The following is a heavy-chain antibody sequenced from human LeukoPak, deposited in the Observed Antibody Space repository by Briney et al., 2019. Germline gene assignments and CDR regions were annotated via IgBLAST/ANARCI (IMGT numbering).Heavy chain of an antibody. CDR1: GFTFSDYN. CDR2: ISRSGSTK. D-gene: IGHD2-15*01. Sequence: PGGSLRLSCAASGFTFSDYNMRWIRQAPGKGLEWVSSISRSGSTKYYADSVKGRFTISRDNAKNSLFLQMNSLRAEDTAVYYCARVLRYCSGGDCYSGGLGYMDVWGKGTTVTISS. J-gene: IGHJ6*03. CDR3: ARVLRYCSGGDCYSGGLGYMDV. V-gene: IGHV3-11*01.